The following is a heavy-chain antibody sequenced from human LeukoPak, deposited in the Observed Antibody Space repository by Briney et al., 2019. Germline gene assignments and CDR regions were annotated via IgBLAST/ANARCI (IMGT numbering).Heavy chain of an antibody. CDR2: IYHSGST. J-gene: IGHJ2*01. CDR1: GYSISSGYY. D-gene: IGHD3-22*01. CDR3: ARETGYYDSSGYYLALQYWYFDL. V-gene: IGHV4-38-2*02. Sequence: SETLSLTCTVSGYSISSGYYWGWIRQPPGKGLEWIGSIYHSGSTYYNPSLKGRVTISVDTSKNQFSLKLSSVTAADTAVYYCARETGYYDSSGYYLALQYWYFDLWGRGTLVTVSS.